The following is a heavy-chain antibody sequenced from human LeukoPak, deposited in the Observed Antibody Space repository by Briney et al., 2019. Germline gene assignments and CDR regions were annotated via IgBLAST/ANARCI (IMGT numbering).Heavy chain of an antibody. V-gene: IGHV1-58*02. CDR3: ARGRPGELLWLYFQH. CDR1: GFTFTRST. CDR2: IIVGNGDT. Sequence: GASVKVSCKASGFTFTRSTMQWVRQARGQRLEWIGWIIVGNGDTNYAQKFQERITFTRDMSTSTAYMELSSLRSEDTAVYYGARGRPGELLWLYFQHWGQGTLVTVSS. J-gene: IGHJ1*01. D-gene: IGHD3-10*01.